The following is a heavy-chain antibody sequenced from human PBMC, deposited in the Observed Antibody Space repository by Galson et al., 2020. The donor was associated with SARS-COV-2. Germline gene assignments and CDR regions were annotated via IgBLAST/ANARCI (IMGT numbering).Heavy chain of an antibody. Sequence: GGSLRLSCAASGFTFSTYWMHWVRQAPGTGLVWVSRIHRDGSTTTYADSVQGRFTISRDNAKNTLYLQMSSLRAEDAAVYYCARESAVQGGYYMDVWGKGTTVTVSS. V-gene: IGHV3-74*01. CDR2: IHRDGSTT. CDR1: GFTFSTYW. D-gene: IGHD3-10*01. CDR3: ARESAVQGGYYMDV. J-gene: IGHJ6*03.